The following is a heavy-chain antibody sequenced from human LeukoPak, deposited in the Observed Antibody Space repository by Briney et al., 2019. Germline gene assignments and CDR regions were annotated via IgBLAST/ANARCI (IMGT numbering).Heavy chain of an antibody. CDR3: ASAYSSSWYLADP. J-gene: IGHJ5*02. CDR1: GYTFTNCG. Sequence: ASVKVSCKASGYTFTNCGISWVRQAPGQGLEWMGWINTNTGNPTYAQGFTGRFVFSLDTSVSTAYLQISSLKAEDTAVYYCASAYSSSWYLADPWGQGTLVTVSS. V-gene: IGHV7-4-1*02. CDR2: INTNTGNP. D-gene: IGHD6-13*01.